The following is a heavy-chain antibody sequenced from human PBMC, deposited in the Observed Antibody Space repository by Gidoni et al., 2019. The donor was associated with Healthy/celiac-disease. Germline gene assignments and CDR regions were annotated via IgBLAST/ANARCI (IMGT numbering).Heavy chain of an antibody. CDR2: INPSGGST. Sequence: QVQLVQSGAEVKKPGASVKVSCKASGYTFTSYYMHWVRQAPGQGLEWMGIINPSGGSTSYAQKFQGRVTMTRDTSTSTVYMELSSLRSEDTAVYYCARDPDSSSWYSVGGMDVWGQGTTVTVSS. CDR3: ARDPDSSSWYSVGGMDV. V-gene: IGHV1-46*01. CDR1: GYTFTSYY. J-gene: IGHJ6*02. D-gene: IGHD6-13*01.